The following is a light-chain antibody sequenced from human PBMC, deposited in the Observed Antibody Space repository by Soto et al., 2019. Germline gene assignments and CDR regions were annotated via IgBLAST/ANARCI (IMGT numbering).Light chain of an antibody. CDR3: QQYNSYSRT. V-gene: IGKV1D-16*01. CDR1: QGVSNW. J-gene: IGKJ1*01. Sequence: DMHRAQYASSGAPSVGRRITITCRASQGVSNWLAWYQQKPGKAPKLLIYAASTLRSGVPSRFRGSGSGTDFTFTISSLQPDDFATYYCQQYNSYSRTFGHRSKV. CDR2: AAS.